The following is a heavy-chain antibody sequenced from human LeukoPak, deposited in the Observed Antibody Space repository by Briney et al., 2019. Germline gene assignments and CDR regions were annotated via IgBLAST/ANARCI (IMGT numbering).Heavy chain of an antibody. CDR3: ARVTRNWNYEVPDY. Sequence: GASVKVSCKASGGTFSSYAISWVRQAPGQGLEWVGGIIPIFGTANYAQKFQGRVTITADESTSTAYMELSSLRSEDTAVYYCARVTRNWNYEVPDYWGQGTLVTVSS. D-gene: IGHD1-7*01. V-gene: IGHV1-69*13. CDR2: IIPIFGTA. CDR1: GGTFSSYA. J-gene: IGHJ4*02.